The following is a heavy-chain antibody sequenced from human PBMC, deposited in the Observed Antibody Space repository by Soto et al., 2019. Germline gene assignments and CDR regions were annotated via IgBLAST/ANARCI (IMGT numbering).Heavy chain of an antibody. J-gene: IGHJ4*02. CDR1: GGTFSNYA. CDR3: ARGKGSGYFDF. Sequence: SVKVSCKASGGTFSNYAISWVRQAPGQGLEWVGGIIPIFGTSDYAQKFQGRVTITADKFTSTAYMDLSSLRSEDTAVYYCARGKGSGYFDFWGQGTLVTVSS. V-gene: IGHV1-69*06. CDR2: IIPIFGTS. D-gene: IGHD3-22*01.